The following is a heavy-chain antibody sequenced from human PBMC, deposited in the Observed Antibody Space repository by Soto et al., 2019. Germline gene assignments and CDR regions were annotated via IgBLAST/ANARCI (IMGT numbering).Heavy chain of an antibody. D-gene: IGHD2-2*01. CDR1: VFTFSSYS. CDR3: ARGKLSDIVVVPAAMPNYYYGMDV. J-gene: IGHJ6*02. CDR2: ISSSSSYI. V-gene: IGHV3-21*01. Sequence: GGSLRLSCAASVFTFSSYSMNWVRQAPGKGLEWVSSISSSSSYIYYADSVKGRFTISRDNAKNSLYLQMNSLRAEDTAVYYCARGKLSDIVVVPAAMPNYYYGMDVWGQGTTVTVSS.